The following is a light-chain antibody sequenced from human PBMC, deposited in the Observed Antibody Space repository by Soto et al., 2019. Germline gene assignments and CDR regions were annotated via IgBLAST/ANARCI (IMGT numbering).Light chain of an antibody. CDR3: QQYGSSPPEVT. CDR2: GAS. V-gene: IGKV3-20*01. Sequence: EIVLTQSPGTLSLSPGERATLSCRASQSVSSSYLAWYQQKPGQAPRLLIYGASSRATRIPDRFSGSGSGTDFTLTISRLEPEDFAVYDCQQYGSSPPEVTFGGGTKVEIK. J-gene: IGKJ4*01. CDR1: QSVSSSY.